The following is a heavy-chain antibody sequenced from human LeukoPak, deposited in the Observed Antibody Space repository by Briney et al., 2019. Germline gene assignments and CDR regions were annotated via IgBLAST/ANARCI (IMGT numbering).Heavy chain of an antibody. J-gene: IGHJ4*02. V-gene: IGHV3-48*03. CDR2: ISSSGTTI. D-gene: IGHD4-17*01. CDR3: ARSAGGGDLDY. Sequence: GSLRLSCAASGFTFSSYEMNWVRQAPGKGLEWVSYISSSGTTIYNADSVKGRFTISRDNAKNSLYLQMNSLRAEDTAVYFCARSAGGGDLDYWGQGTLVTVSS. CDR1: GFTFSSYE.